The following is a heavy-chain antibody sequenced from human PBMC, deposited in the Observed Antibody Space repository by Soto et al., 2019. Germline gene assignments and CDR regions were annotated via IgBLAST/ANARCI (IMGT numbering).Heavy chain of an antibody. Sequence: QVQLVQSGAELKKPGASVKVSCKASGYTFSNYDMNWVRQAPGQGPEWIGWVNPNNGYTGYAQNFQGRLTLTTDIPTTTASMELTSLRSADPAIYYCAKVSRKGSAIDFDYWGQGTLITVSS. J-gene: IGHJ4*02. D-gene: IGHD3-10*01. CDR2: VNPNNGYT. V-gene: IGHV1-8*01. CDR3: AKVSRKGSAIDFDY. CDR1: GYTFSNYD.